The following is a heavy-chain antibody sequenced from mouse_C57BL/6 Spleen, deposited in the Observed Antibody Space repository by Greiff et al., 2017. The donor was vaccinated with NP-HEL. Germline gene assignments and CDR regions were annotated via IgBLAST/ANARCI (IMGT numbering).Heavy chain of an antibody. CDR3: ARLLRYQYYFDY. CDR2: IDPSDSYT. CDR1: GYTFTSYW. V-gene: IGHV1-50*01. Sequence: VQLQQSGAELVKPGASVKLSCKASGYTFTSYWMQWVKQRPGQGLEWIGEIDPSDSYTNYNQKFKGKATLTVDTSSSTAYMQLSSLTSEDSAVYYCARLLRYQYYFDYWGQGTTLTVSS. D-gene: IGHD1-1*01. J-gene: IGHJ2*01.